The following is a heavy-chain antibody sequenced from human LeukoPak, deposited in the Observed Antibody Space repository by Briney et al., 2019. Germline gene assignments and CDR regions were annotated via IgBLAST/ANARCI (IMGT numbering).Heavy chain of an antibody. CDR2: IYSDGST. V-gene: IGHV3-53*01. D-gene: IGHD3-3*01. CDR3: ARNGMSYDFWSGYTSRPNYFDY. Sequence: GGSLRLSCAASGFTVSSNYMSWVRQAPGKRLEWVSVIYSDGSTYYADSVKGRFTISRDNSKNTLYLQMNSLRAEDTAVYYCARNGMSYDFWSGYTSRPNYFDYWGQGTLVTVSS. CDR1: GFTVSSNY. J-gene: IGHJ4*02.